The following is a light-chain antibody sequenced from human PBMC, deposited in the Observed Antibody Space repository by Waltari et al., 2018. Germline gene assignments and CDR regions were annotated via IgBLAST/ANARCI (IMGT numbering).Light chain of an antibody. CDR1: QTVRTTY. Sequence: EIVLTQSPGTLSLSQGERATLPCRASQTVRTTYLAWYQQKPGQAPTLVIHDTSSRATCIPDRFSGSGSGTDFSLTISSLEPEDFAVYYCQQYDISPLTFGGGTKVETK. V-gene: IGKV3-20*01. J-gene: IGKJ4*01. CDR3: QQYDISPLT. CDR2: DTS.